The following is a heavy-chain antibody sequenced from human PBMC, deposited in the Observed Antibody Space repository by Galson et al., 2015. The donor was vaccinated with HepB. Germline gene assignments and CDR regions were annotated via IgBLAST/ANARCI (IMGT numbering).Heavy chain of an antibody. V-gene: IGHV4-59*01. CDR1: GGSISTYY. CDR3: ARRSTLAPNCFDY. J-gene: IGHJ4*02. Sequence: ETLSLTCIVSGGSISTYYWSWIRQPPGKGLEWIGYIHYSGSTTYNPSLESRVTISVDTSKNQFSLKLSSVTAADTAVYYCARRSTLAPNCFDYWGQGTLVTVSS. CDR2: IHYSGST.